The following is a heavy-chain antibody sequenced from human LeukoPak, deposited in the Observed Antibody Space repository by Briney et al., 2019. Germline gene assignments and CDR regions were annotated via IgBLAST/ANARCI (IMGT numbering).Heavy chain of an antibody. Sequence: QSGGSLRLSCAASGFTFSSNWMHWVRQGPGKGLVWVSRINPDGSRTDYAESVKGRFTISRDNAKNTLSLQMNSLRAEDTAVYYCAKDTVARDTAMVGFDPWGQGTLVTVSS. V-gene: IGHV3-74*01. CDR3: AKDTVARDTAMVGFDP. CDR2: INPDGSRT. CDR1: GFTFSSNW. J-gene: IGHJ5*02. D-gene: IGHD5-18*01.